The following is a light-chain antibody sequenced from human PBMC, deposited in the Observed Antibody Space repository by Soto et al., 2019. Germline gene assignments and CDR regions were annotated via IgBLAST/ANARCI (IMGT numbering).Light chain of an antibody. CDR2: VAS. Sequence: DIQMTQSPSSLSASVGDRVTVTCRASQSVGTSLNWYKQKPGRAPNLLIHVASTLQSGVPSRFSGSGSGTGFTLTISILQPEDRATYYCQQTFSTPYTFGQGTKLEI. CDR1: QSVGTS. V-gene: IGKV1-39*01. CDR3: QQTFSTPYT. J-gene: IGKJ2*01.